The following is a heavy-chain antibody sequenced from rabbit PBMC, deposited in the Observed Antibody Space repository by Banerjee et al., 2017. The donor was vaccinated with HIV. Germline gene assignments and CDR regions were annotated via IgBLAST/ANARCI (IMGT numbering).Heavy chain of an antibody. J-gene: IGHJ4*01. CDR2: IYTGGSGST. Sequence: QSLEESGGDLVKPGASLTLTCTASGFSFSSSYYMCWVRQAPGKGLEWIACIYTGGSGSTYYATWAKGRFTISGTSSTTVTLQMTSLTAADTATYFCARSLSGTGYWDLWGPGTLVTVS. V-gene: IGHV1S40*01. CDR1: GFSFSSSYY. D-gene: IGHD1-1*01. CDR3: ARSLSGTGYWDL.